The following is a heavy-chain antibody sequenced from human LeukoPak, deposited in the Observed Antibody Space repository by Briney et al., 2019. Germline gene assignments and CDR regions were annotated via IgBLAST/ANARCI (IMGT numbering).Heavy chain of an antibody. CDR2: ISAYNYNR. D-gene: IGHD6-19*01. J-gene: IGHJ4*02. V-gene: IGHV1-18*01. Sequence: EASVNVSFKSSGYTFTIYAISGVRQAPGQGLEVMGWISAYNYNRNYSQKVQGRGTITTDTSTSRAYMELRSLRCDDTAVYYCARDLYSSGWRQWDHWGQGTLVTVSS. CDR1: GYTFTIYA. CDR3: ARDLYSSGWRQWDH.